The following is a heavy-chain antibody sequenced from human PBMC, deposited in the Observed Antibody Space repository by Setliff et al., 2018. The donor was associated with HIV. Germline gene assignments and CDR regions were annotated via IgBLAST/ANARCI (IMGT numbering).Heavy chain of an antibody. CDR2: ITSDGSNE. CDR1: GFIFSNYA. V-gene: IGHV3-30*04. D-gene: IGHD3-10*01. J-gene: IGHJ6*02. Sequence: PGESPKISCAASGFIFSNYAMQWVRQAPGKGLEWVAAITSDGSNEYYADSVKGRFTISRDNSKNTLYVQMNSLRVEDTAVYYCARDQLAMVRRNGMDVWGQGTTVT. CDR3: ARDQLAMVRRNGMDV.